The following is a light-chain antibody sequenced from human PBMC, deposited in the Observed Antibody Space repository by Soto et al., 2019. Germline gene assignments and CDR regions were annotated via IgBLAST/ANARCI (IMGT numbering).Light chain of an antibody. CDR1: QSVSSSY. CDR3: QQYGSSPRYT. J-gene: IGKJ2*01. V-gene: IGKV3-20*01. CDR2: VAS. Sequence: EIVLTQSPGTLSLSPGERATLSCRASQSVSSSYLAWYQQKPGQAPRLLIYVASSRPTGIPDRFSGSGSGTDFTLTISRLEPEDFAVYYCQQYGSSPRYTFGQGTKLEIK.